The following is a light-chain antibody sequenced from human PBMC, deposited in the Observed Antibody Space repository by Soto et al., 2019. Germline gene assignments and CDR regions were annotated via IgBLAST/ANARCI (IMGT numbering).Light chain of an antibody. Sequence: EIVLTQSPGTLSLSPGERATLSCRASQSVSGSNLAWYQQKPGQAPRLLTYGASSRASGIPDRFSGSGSGTDFTLTISRLEPEDFAVYYCQQYGTSPRTFGQGT. CDR2: GAS. V-gene: IGKV3-20*01. J-gene: IGKJ2*01. CDR1: QSVSGSN. CDR3: QQYGTSPRT.